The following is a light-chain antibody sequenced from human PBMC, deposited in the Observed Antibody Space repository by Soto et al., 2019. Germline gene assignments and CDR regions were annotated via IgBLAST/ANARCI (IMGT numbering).Light chain of an antibody. CDR1: QSVSSNY. CDR3: QHYGSSPQT. CDR2: GAS. V-gene: IGKV3-20*01. J-gene: IGKJ1*01. Sequence: EIVLTQSPGTLSLSPGERATLSCRASQSVSSNYLAWYQQKPGQAPRLLIYGASSRATGIPDRFSGSGSGTDFTITISTQEPEDLAGHHCQHYGSSPQTFGKGTKVEIK.